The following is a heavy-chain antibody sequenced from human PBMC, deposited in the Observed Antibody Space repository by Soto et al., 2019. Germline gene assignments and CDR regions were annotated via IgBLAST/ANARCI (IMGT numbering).Heavy chain of an antibody. CDR3: ATITGGLYQLLPDYYYSYYMDV. J-gene: IGHJ6*03. Sequence: PGGYLRLSCAASGFTFSSYGMHWVRQAPGKGLEWVAVIWYDGSNKYYADSVKGRFTISRDNSKNTLYLQMNSLRAEDTAVYYCATITGGLYQLLPDYYYSYYMDVWGKGTTVTVSS. CDR1: GFTFSSYG. D-gene: IGHD2-2*01. V-gene: IGHV3-33*01. CDR2: IWYDGSNK.